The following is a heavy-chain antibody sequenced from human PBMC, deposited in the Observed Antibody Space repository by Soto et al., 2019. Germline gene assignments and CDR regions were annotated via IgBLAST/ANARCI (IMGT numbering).Heavy chain of an antibody. CDR3: ARYCSGGSCYAGAFDI. D-gene: IGHD2-15*01. Sequence: ASVKVSCKASGYTFTSYAMHWVRQAPGQRLEWMGWINAGNGNTKYSQKFQGRVTITRDTSASTAYVELSSLRSEDTAVYYCARYCSGGSCYAGAFDIWGQGTMVTVSS. V-gene: IGHV1-3*01. J-gene: IGHJ3*02. CDR2: INAGNGNT. CDR1: GYTFTSYA.